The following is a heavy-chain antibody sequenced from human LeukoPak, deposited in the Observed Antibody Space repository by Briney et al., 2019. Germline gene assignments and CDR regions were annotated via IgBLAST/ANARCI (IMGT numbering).Heavy chain of an antibody. D-gene: IGHD6-19*01. CDR1: GYTFINHG. CDR3: AKGSSGWSLDY. V-gene: IGHV1-18*01. CDR2: TSTYNT. Sequence: ASVKVSCKASGYTFINHGISWVRQAPGQGLEWMGWTSTYNTNYIQKLQGRVTMTTDTSTSTAYMELRGLRSNDTAVYYCAKGSSGWSLDYWGQGTLVTVSS. J-gene: IGHJ4*02.